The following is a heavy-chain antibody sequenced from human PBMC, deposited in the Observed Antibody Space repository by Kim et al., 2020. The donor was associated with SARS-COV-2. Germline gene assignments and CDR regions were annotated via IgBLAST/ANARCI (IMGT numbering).Heavy chain of an antibody. D-gene: IGHD3-16*01. Sequence: GGSLRLSCAASGFTFSNAWMSWVRQAPGKGLEWVGRIKSKTDGGTTDYAAPVKGRFTISRDDSKNTLYLQMNSLKTEDTAVYYCTTDIWGGGVYYYYYMDVWGKGTTVTVSS. J-gene: IGHJ6*03. V-gene: IGHV3-15*01. CDR3: TTDIWGGGVYYYYYMDV. CDR1: GFTFSNAW. CDR2: IKSKTDGGTT.